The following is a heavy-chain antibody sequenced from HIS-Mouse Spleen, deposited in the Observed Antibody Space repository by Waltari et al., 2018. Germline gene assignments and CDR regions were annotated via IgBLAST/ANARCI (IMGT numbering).Heavy chain of an antibody. D-gene: IGHD6-13*01. CDR1: GGSISSSSYY. CDR2: IYYSGST. V-gene: IGHV4-39*07. CDR3: AREIPYSSSWYDWYFDL. J-gene: IGHJ2*01. Sequence: QLQLQESGPGLVKPSETLSLPCPVPGGSISSSSYYRGWIRQPPGKGLEWIGSIYYSGSTYYNPSLKSRVTISVDTSKNQCSLKLSSVTAADTAVYYCAREIPYSSSWYDWYFDLWGRGTLVTVSS.